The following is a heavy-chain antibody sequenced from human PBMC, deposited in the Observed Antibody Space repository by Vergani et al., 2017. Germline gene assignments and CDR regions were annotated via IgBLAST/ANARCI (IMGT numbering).Heavy chain of an antibody. J-gene: IGHJ6*02. CDR1: GGTFSSYA. D-gene: IGHD2-15*01. CDR2: IIPIFGTA. Sequence: QVQLVQSGAEVKKPGSSVKVSCKASGGTFSSYAISWVRQAPGQGLEWMGGIIPIFGTANYAQKFQGRVTITADESTSTAYMELSSLRSEDTAVYYCARYFGYCSGGSCDGMDVWGQGTTVTVSS. CDR3: ARYFGYCSGGSCDGMDV. V-gene: IGHV1-69*12.